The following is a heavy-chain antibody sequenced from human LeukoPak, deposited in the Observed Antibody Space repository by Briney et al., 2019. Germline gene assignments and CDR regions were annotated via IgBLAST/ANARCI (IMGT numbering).Heavy chain of an antibody. V-gene: IGHV3-23*01. CDR2: ISGSGAST. D-gene: IGHD3-10*01. CDR1: GFTFNYYA. J-gene: IGHJ4*02. Sequence: GGSLRLSCAASGFTFNYYAMSWVRQAPGKGLEWVSSISGSGASTYYADSVRGRFTISRDNSKNTLYLQMNSLRAEDTAVYYCAKDPSGGILWFGELLHWGQGTLVTVSS. CDR3: AKDPSGGILWFGELLH.